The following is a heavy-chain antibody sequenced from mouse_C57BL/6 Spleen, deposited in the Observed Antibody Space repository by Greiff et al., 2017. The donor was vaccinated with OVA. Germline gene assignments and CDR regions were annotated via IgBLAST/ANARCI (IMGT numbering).Heavy chain of an antibody. J-gene: IGHJ4*01. Sequence: QVQLQQSGPELVKPGASVKISCKASGYAFSSSWMNWVKQRPGKGLEWIGRIYPGDGDTNYNGKFKGKATLTADKSSSTAYMQLSSLTSEDSAVCFCARDDYDYAMDYWGQGTSVTVSS. V-gene: IGHV1-82*01. CDR3: ARDDYDYAMDY. CDR2: IYPGDGDT. CDR1: GYAFSSSW. D-gene: IGHD2-4*01.